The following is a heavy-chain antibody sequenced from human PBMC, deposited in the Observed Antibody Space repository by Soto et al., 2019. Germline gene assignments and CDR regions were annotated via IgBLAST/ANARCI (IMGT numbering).Heavy chain of an antibody. CDR1: GFTFSSYA. Sequence: QVQLVESGGGVVQPGRSLRLSCAASGFTFSSYAMHWVRQAPGKGLEWVAVISYDGSNKYYADSVKGRFTISRDNSMNTLYLQMNSLRAEDTAVYYCARDPRYYDSSGYPVWGQGTLVTVSS. CDR3: ARDPRYYDSSGYPV. CDR2: ISYDGSNK. D-gene: IGHD3-22*01. V-gene: IGHV3-30-3*01. J-gene: IGHJ4*02.